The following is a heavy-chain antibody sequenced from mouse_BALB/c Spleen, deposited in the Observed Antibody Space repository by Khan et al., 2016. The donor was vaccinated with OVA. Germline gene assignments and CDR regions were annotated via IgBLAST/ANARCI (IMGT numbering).Heavy chain of an antibody. CDR1: GFSLTNYG. CDR3: AALDGDEPS. Sequence: QVQLKESGPGLVAPSQSLSITCTVSGFSLTNYGVHWLRQPLGKGLEWLGLIWAGGSTNYNSALMSRLSITKDNSKGQVFLKMHSLQTDDTAMYYYAALDGDEPSWGQGALVTVSA. D-gene: IGHD2-13*01. CDR2: IWAGGST. J-gene: IGHJ3*01. V-gene: IGHV2-9*02.